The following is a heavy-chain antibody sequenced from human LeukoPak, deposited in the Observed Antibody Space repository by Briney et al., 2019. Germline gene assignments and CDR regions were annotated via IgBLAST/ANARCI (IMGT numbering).Heavy chain of an antibody. D-gene: IGHD3-16*01. Sequence: SETLSLTCTVSGGSISSYYWSWIRQPPGKGLEWIGYIYYSGSTNYNPSLKSQVTISVDTSKNQFSPKLSSVTAADTAVYYCARGWGYNWFDPWGQGTLVTVSS. CDR1: GGSISSYY. CDR2: IYYSGST. V-gene: IGHV4-59*01. CDR3: ARGWGYNWFDP. J-gene: IGHJ5*02.